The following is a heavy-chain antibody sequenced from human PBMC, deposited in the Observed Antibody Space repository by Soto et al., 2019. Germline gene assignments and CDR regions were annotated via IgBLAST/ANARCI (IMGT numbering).Heavy chain of an antibody. CDR2: FDPEDGET. V-gene: IGHV1-24*01. D-gene: IGHD2-15*01. Sequence: GASVKVSCKVSGYTLTELSIHWVRQAPGKGLEWKGVFDPEDGETIYAQKFQGRVTMTEDTSTDTAYMELSSLRSEDTAVYYCATTLITSCSGGSCYSRHIGWFDPWGQGTLVTVSS. J-gene: IGHJ5*02. CDR1: GYTLTELS. CDR3: ATTLITSCSGGSCYSRHIGWFDP.